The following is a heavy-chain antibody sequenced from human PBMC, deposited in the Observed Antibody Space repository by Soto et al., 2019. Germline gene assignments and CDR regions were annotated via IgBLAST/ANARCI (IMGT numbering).Heavy chain of an antibody. CDR1: GFTFSNYA. V-gene: IGHV3-23*01. J-gene: IGHJ4*02. CDR2: IGGGSGST. D-gene: IGHD6-13*01. Sequence: EVQLLESGGGFVQPGGSLRLSCAASGFTFSNYALSWVRQAPGKGLEWVSTIGGGSGSTSYADSVKGRFSISRENSKNTLYLQMSILRAEDKALYYCATRMYSTSWYYFVSWGQGTLVTVSS. CDR3: ATRMYSTSWYYFVS.